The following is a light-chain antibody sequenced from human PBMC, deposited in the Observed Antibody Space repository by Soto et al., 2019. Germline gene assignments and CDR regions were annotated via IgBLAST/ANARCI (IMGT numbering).Light chain of an antibody. V-gene: IGLV2-14*01. Sequence: QSALTQPASVSASPGQSITISCTGGKNDIGSSDYVSWYQQHPGKAPKLIIYGVSNRPSGTSDRFSGSKSGNTASLTISGLQADDEADYYCSSSTRSNTLVFGGGTK. CDR1: KNDIGSSDY. CDR3: SSSTRSNTLV. CDR2: GVS. J-gene: IGLJ3*02.